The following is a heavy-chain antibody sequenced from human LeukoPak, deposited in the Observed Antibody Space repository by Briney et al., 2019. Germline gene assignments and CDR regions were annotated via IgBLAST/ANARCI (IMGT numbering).Heavy chain of an antibody. D-gene: IGHD5-12*01. Sequence: GSLRLSCTASGFTFSDYGMQWVRQAPGKGLEWVSFIRADGTNKQYADSVKGRFTISRDNSKNTLYLQMNSLRPEDTAVYYCARDSKTYSGYDEGWFDPWGQGTLVTVSS. J-gene: IGHJ5*02. CDR1: GFTFSDYG. CDR2: IRADGTNK. V-gene: IGHV3-30*02. CDR3: ARDSKTYSGYDEGWFDP.